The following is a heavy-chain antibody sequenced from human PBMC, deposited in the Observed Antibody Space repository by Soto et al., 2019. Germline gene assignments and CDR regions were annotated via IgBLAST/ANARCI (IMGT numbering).Heavy chain of an antibody. CDR1: GFTVSSNY. Sequence: EVQLVESGGGLVQPGGSLRLSCAASGFTVSSNYMSWVRQAPGKGLEWVSVIYSGGSTYYADSVKGRFTISRDNSKNTLYLKMKSLRAEDTLVYYCARVNSVGYFDWLLLPYFDYWGQGTLVTVSS. CDR3: ARVNSVGYFDWLLLPYFDY. D-gene: IGHD3-9*01. V-gene: IGHV3-66*01. J-gene: IGHJ4*02. CDR2: IYSGGST.